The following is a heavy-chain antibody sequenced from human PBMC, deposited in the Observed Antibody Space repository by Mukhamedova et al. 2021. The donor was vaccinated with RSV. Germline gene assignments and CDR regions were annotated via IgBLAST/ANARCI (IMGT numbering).Heavy chain of an antibody. Sequence: GKGLEWVGRIKSKTDGGTTDYAAPVKGRFTISRDDSKNTLYLQMNSLKTEDTAVYYCTTDPDRCSSTSCYPRTDGLNAFDIWGQGT. J-gene: IGHJ3*02. CDR2: IKSKTDGGTT. V-gene: IGHV3-15*01. CDR3: TTDPDRCSSTSCYPRTDGLNAFDI. D-gene: IGHD2-2*01.